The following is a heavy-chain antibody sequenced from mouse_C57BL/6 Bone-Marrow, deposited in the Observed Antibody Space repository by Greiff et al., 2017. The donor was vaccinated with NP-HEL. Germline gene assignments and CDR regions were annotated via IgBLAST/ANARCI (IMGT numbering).Heavy chain of an antibody. CDR3: ARDYDYDGGSIAY. J-gene: IGHJ3*01. V-gene: IGHV1-26*01. Sequence: EVQLQQSGPELVKPGASVKISCKASGYTFTDYYMNWVKQSHGKSLEWIGDINPNNGGTSYNQKFKGKATLTVDKSSSTAYMELRSLTSEDSAVYYCARDYDYDGGSIAYWGQGTLVTVSA. CDR2: INPNNGGT. CDR1: GYTFTDYY. D-gene: IGHD2-4*01.